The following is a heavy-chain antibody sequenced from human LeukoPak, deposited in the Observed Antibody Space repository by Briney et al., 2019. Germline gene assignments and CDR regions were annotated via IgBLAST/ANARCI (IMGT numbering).Heavy chain of an antibody. CDR3: ARRNTGYYDFWSGYHTLNWFDP. V-gene: IGHV4-39*01. D-gene: IGHD3-3*01. CDR1: GGSISSSSYY. J-gene: IGHJ5*02. CDR2: IYYSGST. Sequence: PSETLSLTCTVSGGSISSSSYYWDWIRQPPGKGLEWIGSIYYSGSTYYNPSLKSRVTISVDTSKNQFSLKLSSVTAADTAVYYCARRNTGYYDFWSGYHTLNWFDPWGQGTLVTVSS.